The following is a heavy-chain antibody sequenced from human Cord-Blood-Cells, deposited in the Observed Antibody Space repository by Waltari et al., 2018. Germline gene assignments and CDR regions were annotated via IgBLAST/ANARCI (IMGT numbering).Heavy chain of an antibody. J-gene: IGHJ4*02. Sequence: EVQLVESGGGLVKSGGSLRLSCAASGFTFSSYSMNWVRQAPGKGLEWVSSISSSSSYIYYADSVKGRFTISRDNAKNSLYLQMNSLRAEDTAVYYCARGVVGDYFDYWGQGTLVTVSS. CDR1: GFTFSSYS. D-gene: IGHD3-10*01. V-gene: IGHV3-21*01. CDR3: ARGVVGDYFDY. CDR2: ISSSSSYI.